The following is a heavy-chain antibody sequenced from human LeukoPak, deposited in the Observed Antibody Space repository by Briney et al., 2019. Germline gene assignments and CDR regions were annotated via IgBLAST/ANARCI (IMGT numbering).Heavy chain of an antibody. CDR2: IYYSGST. D-gene: IGHD3-9*01. CDR1: GGSISTYY. J-gene: IGHJ4*02. CDR3: ARQANPYDILPAFDY. V-gene: IGHV4-59*08. Sequence: SETLSLTCTVSGGSISTYYWSWIRQPPGKGLEWIGYIYYSGSTNYNPSLKSRVTISVDTSKDQFSLKLSSVTAADTAVYYCARQANPYDILPAFDYWGQGTLVTVSS.